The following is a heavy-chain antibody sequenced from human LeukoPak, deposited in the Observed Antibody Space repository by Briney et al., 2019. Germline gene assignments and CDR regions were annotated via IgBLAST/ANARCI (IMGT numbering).Heavy chain of an antibody. J-gene: IGHJ4*02. CDR2: MSASSGNT. Sequence: ASVKVSCKASGYTFTNYDINWVRQATGQGLEWLGWMSASSGNTGYAQEFQGRVSMTRATSISTAYLELTSLTFDDTAVYYCARTPPKGDIDYWGQGTLVTVSS. CDR3: ARTPPKGDIDY. V-gene: IGHV1-8*01. CDR1: GYTFTNYD. D-gene: IGHD2-21*02.